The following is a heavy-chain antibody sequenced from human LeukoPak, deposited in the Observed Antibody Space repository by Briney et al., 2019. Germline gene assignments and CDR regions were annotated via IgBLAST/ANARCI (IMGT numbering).Heavy chain of an antibody. V-gene: IGHV3-66*01. J-gene: IGHJ4*02. Sequence: GGSLRLSCAASGFTFSSYAMSWVRQAPGKGLEWVSVINSGDSTYYADSVKDRFTISRDTSKNTVYLQMSSLRAEDTAVYYCARDVDTGSYSAGFDSWGQGTLVTVSS. CDR1: GFTFSSYA. CDR3: ARDVDTGSYSAGFDS. D-gene: IGHD1-26*01. CDR2: INSGDST.